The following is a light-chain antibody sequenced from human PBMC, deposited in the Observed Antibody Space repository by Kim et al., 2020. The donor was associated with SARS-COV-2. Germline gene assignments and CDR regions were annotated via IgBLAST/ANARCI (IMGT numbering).Light chain of an antibody. Sequence: SPGERADHSWKTSQSLRSTFSAWYQHKTGPSPRHLFYGASSRATDIQDRFSGSGSETDFTLTISRLEPEDFAVYYCQQYGASPLTYGGGTKVDI. J-gene: IGKJ4*01. CDR1: QSLRSTF. CDR3: QQYGASPLT. CDR2: GAS. V-gene: IGKV3-20*01.